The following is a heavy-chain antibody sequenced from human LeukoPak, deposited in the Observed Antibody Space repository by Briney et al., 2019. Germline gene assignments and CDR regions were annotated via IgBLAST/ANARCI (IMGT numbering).Heavy chain of an antibody. J-gene: IGHJ4*02. V-gene: IGHV3-30*02. Sequence: GGSLRLSCAASGFTFSTNGMHWVRQAPGKGLEWVAFIRCDGGNTHYADSVKGRFTISIDNSKNTLYLQMNSLRAGDTAIYYFAKVVRYASDSSGSALDYWGQGSLVSVCS. CDR1: GFTFSTNG. D-gene: IGHD3-22*01. CDR3: AKVVRYASDSSGSALDY. CDR2: IRCDGGNT.